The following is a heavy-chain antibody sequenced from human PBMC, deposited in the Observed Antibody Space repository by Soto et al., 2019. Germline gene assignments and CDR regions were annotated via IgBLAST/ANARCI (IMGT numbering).Heavy chain of an antibody. V-gene: IGHV4-34*01. CDR2: MRHSGGT. J-gene: IGHJ3*02. CDR3: ARVERGTATTVVDAFEI. CDR1: GGFVSSGSYY. Sequence: QVQLQQWGAGLLKPSETLSLTCAVYGGFVSSGSYYWSWIRQPPGKGLEWIGEMRHSGGTHFNPSIKRPVTLTVYISKNQCSLKMSSVTAADTALYYCARVERGTATTVVDAFEIWGPGTMVTVSS. D-gene: IGHD1-1*01.